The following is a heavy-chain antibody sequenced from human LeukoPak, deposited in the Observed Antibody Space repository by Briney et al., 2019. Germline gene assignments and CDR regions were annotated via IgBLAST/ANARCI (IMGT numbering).Heavy chain of an antibody. V-gene: IGHV4-34*01. CDR2: IYYSGST. CDR3: ARGFEYSSSSDAFDI. Sequence: PSETLSLTCAVYGGSFSGYYWGWIRQPPGKGLEWIGSIYYSGSTYYNPSLKSRVTISVDTSKNQFSLKLSSVTAADTAVYYCARGFEYSSSSDAFDIWGQGTMVTVSS. CDR1: GGSFSGYY. J-gene: IGHJ3*02. D-gene: IGHD6-6*01.